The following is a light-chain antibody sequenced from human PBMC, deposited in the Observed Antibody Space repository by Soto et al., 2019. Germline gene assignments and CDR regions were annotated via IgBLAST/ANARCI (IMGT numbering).Light chain of an antibody. V-gene: IGKV1-5*01. CDR3: QQYNST. J-gene: IGKJ4*01. Sequence: EIKLTQSPCTLSASLGDRATLTCRASQSISSWLDWYQQKPGQATKLLIYDASSLESGVPSRFSGSGSGTEFTLTISSLQPDDFATYYCQQYNSTFGGGTKVDI. CDR1: QSISSW. CDR2: DAS.